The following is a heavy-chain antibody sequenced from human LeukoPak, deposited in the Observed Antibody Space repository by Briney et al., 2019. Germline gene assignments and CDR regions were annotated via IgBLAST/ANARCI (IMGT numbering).Heavy chain of an antibody. D-gene: IGHD5-18*01. J-gene: IGHJ4*02. CDR1: GYTFTSYD. V-gene: IGHV1-8*01. CDR2: MNPYSGDT. CDR3: ARGLPGDSYGLGG. Sequence: ASVKVSCKASGYTFTSYDINWVRQASGQGPEWMGWMNPYSGDTGYAQRFQGRLTMARDTSISTAYMELSSLRSEDTAVYYCARGLPGDSYGLGGWGQGTLVTVSS.